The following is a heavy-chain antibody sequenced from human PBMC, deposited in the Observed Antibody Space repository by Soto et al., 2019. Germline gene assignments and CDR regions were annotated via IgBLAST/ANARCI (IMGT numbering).Heavy chain of an antibody. Sequence: ASVKVSCKASGYTFTSYYMHWVRQAPGQWLEWMGIINPSGGSTSYAQKFQGRVTMTRDTSTSTVYMELSSLRSEDTAVYYCARDLIIAPLNYGMDVWGQGTTVTVSS. CDR2: INPSGGST. D-gene: IGHD6-13*01. CDR1: GYTFTSYY. V-gene: IGHV1-46*01. CDR3: ARDLIIAPLNYGMDV. J-gene: IGHJ6*02.